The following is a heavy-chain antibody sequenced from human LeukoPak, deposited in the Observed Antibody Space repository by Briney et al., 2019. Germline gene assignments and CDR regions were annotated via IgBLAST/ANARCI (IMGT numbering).Heavy chain of an antibody. V-gene: IGHV3-48*03. CDR1: GFTFSTYE. CDR3: ATDCSSSSCLQTDY. D-gene: IGHD2-2*01. Sequence: PGGSLRLSCAASGFTFSTYEMIWVRQAPGKGLEWVPYISSSSSNKYYADSVEGRFTISRDNAKNSLYLQMNILRAEDTAVYYCATDCSSSSCLQTDYWGQGTLVTVSS. CDR2: ISSSSSNK. J-gene: IGHJ4*02.